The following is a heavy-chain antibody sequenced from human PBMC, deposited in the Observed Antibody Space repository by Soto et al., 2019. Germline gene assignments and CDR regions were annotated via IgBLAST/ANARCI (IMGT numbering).Heavy chain of an antibody. CDR1: GASISGFY. D-gene: IGHD6-13*01. V-gene: IGHV4-4*07. CDR3: ARLAPIAAADGMDV. CDR2: IYATGTT. Sequence: SETLSLTCTVSGASISGFYWSWIRKSAGKGLEWIGRIYATGTTDYNPSLKSRVMMSVDTSKKQFSLKLRSVTAADTAVYYCARLAPIAAADGMDVWGQGTTVTVSS. J-gene: IGHJ6*02.